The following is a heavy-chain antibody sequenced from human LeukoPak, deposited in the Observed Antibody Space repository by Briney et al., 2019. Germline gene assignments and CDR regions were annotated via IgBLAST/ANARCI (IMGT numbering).Heavy chain of an antibody. V-gene: IGHV1-2*02. CDR1: GYTFTCFY. CDR3: AREEVTVISDTCCSGLGY. J-gene: IGHJ4*02. D-gene: IGHD3-10*01. Sequence: ASVTVSCKASGYTFTCFYLHWVRQAPGQGLEWMGWINPKSGGTNYAQKFQGRVTMTRYTSINTAYMELSSLRSDDTAIYYCAREEVTVISDTCCSGLGYWGQGTLVTVSS. CDR2: INPKSGGT.